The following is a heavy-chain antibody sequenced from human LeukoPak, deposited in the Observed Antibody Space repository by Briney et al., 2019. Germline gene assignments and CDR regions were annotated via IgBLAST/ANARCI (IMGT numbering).Heavy chain of an antibody. CDR3: AREDSSGYPGWFDP. CDR2: IYYSGST. J-gene: IGHJ5*02. Sequence: SETLSLTCAVSGGSISSGGYSWSWIRQHPGKGLEWIGYIYYSGSTYYNPSLKSRVTISVDTSKNQFSLKLSSVTAADTAVYYCAREDSSGYPGWFDPWGQGTLVTVSS. V-gene: IGHV4-31*11. CDR1: GGSISSGGYS. D-gene: IGHD3-22*01.